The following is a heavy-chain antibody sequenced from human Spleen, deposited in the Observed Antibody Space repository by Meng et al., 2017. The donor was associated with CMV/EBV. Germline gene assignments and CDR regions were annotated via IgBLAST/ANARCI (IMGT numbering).Heavy chain of an antibody. CDR1: GFSFSTYG. Sequence: GESLKISCAASGFSFSTYGMNWVRQAPGKGLEWVAVIWFDGSNQYYADSVKGRFTISRDISKNTLYLEMNSLRAEDTAVYYCAKVQYSQHKGGGMDVWGQGTTVTVSS. J-gene: IGHJ6*02. V-gene: IGHV3-33*06. D-gene: IGHD5-18*01. CDR2: IWFDGSNQ. CDR3: AKVQYSQHKGGGMDV.